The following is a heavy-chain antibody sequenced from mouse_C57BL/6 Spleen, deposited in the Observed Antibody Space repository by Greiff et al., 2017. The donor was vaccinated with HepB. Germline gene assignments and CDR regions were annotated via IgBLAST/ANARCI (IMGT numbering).Heavy chain of an antibody. Sequence: VQLKQSGPVLVKPGASVKMSCKASGYTFTDYYMNWVKQSHGKSLEWIGVINPYNGGTSYNQKFKGKATLTVDKSSSTAYMELNSLTSEDSAVYYCARGGFLENYFDYWGQGTTLTVSS. CDR1: GYTFTDYY. CDR3: ARGGFLENYFDY. J-gene: IGHJ2*01. D-gene: IGHD2-10*02. CDR2: INPYNGGT. V-gene: IGHV1-19*01.